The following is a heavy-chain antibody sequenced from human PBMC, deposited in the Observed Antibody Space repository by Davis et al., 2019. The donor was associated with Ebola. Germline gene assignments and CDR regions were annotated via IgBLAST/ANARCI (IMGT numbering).Heavy chain of an antibody. CDR1: GGSISSSSYY. CDR2: IYYSGST. Sequence: MPSETLSLTCTVSGGSISSSSYYWGWIRQPPGKGLEWIGSIYYSGSTYYNPSLKSRVTISVDTSKNQFSLKLSSVTAADTAVYYCARGFLAGTMYYYYYGMDVWGQGTTVTVSS. J-gene: IGHJ6*02. V-gene: IGHV4-39*07. D-gene: IGHD3-9*01. CDR3: ARGFLAGTMYYYYYGMDV.